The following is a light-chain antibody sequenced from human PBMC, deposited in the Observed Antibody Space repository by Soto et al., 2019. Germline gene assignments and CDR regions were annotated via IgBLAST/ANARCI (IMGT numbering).Light chain of an antibody. CDR3: QQYNNWPPWT. J-gene: IGKJ1*01. CDR2: GAS. Sequence: EILMTQSPATLSVSPGERVTLSCGASQSVGTNVAWYQQRRGQGPSLLIYGASIRATAVPARFSGSGSGSGFTLTIKGLQSEDFAVYHCQQYNNWPPWTLGRGTNVDIK. CDR1: QSVGTN. V-gene: IGKV3-15*01.